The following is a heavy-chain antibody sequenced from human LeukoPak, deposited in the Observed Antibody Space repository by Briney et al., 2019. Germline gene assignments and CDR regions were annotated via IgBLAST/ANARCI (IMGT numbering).Heavy chain of an antibody. CDR2: ISYDGSNK. D-gene: IGHD4-17*01. CDR3: AKATNYGDYWYYFDY. Sequence: QSGGSLRLSCAASGFAFSSYAMHWVRQAPGKGLEWVAVISYDGSNKYYADSVKGRFTISRDNSKNTLYLQMNSLRAEDTAVYYCAKATNYGDYWYYFDYWGQGTLVTVSS. V-gene: IGHV3-30*04. CDR1: GFAFSSYA. J-gene: IGHJ4*02.